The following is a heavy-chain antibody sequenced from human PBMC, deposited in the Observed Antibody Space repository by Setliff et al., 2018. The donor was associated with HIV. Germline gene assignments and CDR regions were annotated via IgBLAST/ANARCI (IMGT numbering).Heavy chain of an antibody. CDR2: MYYSGST. CDR1: NGSISSHY. D-gene: IGHD5-18*01. V-gene: IGHV4-59*11. Sequence: PSETLSLTCTVSNGSISSHYWSWIRQPPGKGLEWIGNMYYSGSTNYHPSLKSRVTISVDTSKNQFSLKLSSVTAADTAVYYCARRGYSYGYADAFDIWGQGTMVTVSS. J-gene: IGHJ3*02. CDR3: ARRGYSYGYADAFDI.